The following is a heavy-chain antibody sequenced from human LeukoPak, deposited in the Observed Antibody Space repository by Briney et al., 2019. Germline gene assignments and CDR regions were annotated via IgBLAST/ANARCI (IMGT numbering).Heavy chain of an antibody. D-gene: IGHD5-24*01. CDR2: IYSGGST. CDR3: ARGAGYNYPVGY. V-gene: IGHV3-66*02. Sequence: QPGGSLRLSCAASGVTVSSNYMSWVRQAPGKGLEWVSVIYSGGSTYYADSVKGRFTISRDNSKNTLYLQMNSLRAEDTAVYYCARGAGYNYPVGYWGQGTLVTVSS. J-gene: IGHJ4*02. CDR1: GVTVSSNY.